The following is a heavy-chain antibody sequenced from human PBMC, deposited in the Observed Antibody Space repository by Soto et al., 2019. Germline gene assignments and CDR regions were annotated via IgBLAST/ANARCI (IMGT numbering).Heavy chain of an antibody. Sequence: ASVKVSCKASGYTFTSYGISWVRQAPGQGLEWMGWISAYNGNKNYAQKLQGRVTMTTDTSTSTAYMELSSLRSDDTAVYYCARDITSFGVVNYYYYGMDVWGQGTTVTVSS. D-gene: IGHD3-3*01. J-gene: IGHJ6*02. CDR3: ARDITSFGVVNYYYYGMDV. CDR1: GYTFTSYG. CDR2: ISAYNGNK. V-gene: IGHV1-18*01.